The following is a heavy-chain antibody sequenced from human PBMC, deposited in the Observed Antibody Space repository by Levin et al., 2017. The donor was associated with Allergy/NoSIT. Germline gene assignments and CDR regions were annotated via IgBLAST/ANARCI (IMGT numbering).Heavy chain of an antibody. CDR3: ARNDILTGSSDY. Sequence: KISCKASGGTFSSYAISWVRQAPGQGLEWMGGIIPIFGTANYAQKFQGRVTITADKSTSTAYMELSSLRSEDTAVYYCARNDILTGSSDYWGQGTLVTVSS. CDR2: IIPIFGTA. V-gene: IGHV1-69*06. J-gene: IGHJ4*02. D-gene: IGHD3-9*01. CDR1: GGTFSSYA.